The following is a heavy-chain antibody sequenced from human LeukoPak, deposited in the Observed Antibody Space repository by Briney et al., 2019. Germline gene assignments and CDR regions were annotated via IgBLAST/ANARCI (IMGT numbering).Heavy chain of an antibody. CDR1: GFTFTSSA. CDR3: AAISSGWYEDY. J-gene: IGHJ4*02. CDR2: IVVGSGNT. V-gene: IGHV1-58*02. Sequence: ASVTVSCKASGFTFTSSAMQWVRQARGQRLEWIGWIVVGSGNTNYAQKFQERVTITRDMSTSTAYMELSSLRSEDTAVYYCAAISSGWYEDYWGQGTLVTVSS. D-gene: IGHD6-19*01.